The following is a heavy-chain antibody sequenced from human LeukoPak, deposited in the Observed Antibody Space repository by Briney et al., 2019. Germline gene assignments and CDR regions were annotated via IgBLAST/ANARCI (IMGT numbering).Heavy chain of an antibody. V-gene: IGHV3-23*01. J-gene: IGHJ4*02. CDR2: ISGSGGST. CDR1: GFTFSSYA. CDR3: ARGPWMVATITAFDY. Sequence: GGSLRLSCAASGFTFSSYAMSWVRQAPGKGLEWVSAISGSGGSTYYADSVKGRFTISRDNSKNTLYLQMNSLRADDTAMYYCARGPWMVATITAFDYWGQGTPVTVSS. D-gene: IGHD5-12*01.